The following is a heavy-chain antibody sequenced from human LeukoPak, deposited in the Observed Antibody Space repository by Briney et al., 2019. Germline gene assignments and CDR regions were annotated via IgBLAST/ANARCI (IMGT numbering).Heavy chain of an antibody. J-gene: IGHJ1*01. Sequence: ASVKVSCKASGYIFTNYYMHWVRQAPGQGLEWVGIINPDGGSTSYAQKFQGRVAMTRDTSTSTLYMELSSLRSEDTAVYYCTRAIGGWSAAEYFQHWGQGTLVTASS. CDR3: TRAIGGWSAAEYFQH. CDR2: INPDGGST. CDR1: GYIFTNYY. D-gene: IGHD6-19*01. V-gene: IGHV1-46*03.